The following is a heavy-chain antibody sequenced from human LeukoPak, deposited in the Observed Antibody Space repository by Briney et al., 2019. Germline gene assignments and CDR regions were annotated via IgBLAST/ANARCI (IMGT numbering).Heavy chain of an antibody. Sequence: PGRSLRLSCAASGFTFDDYAMHWVRQAPGKGLEWVSGISWNSGSIGYADSVKGRFTISRDNAKNSLYLQMNSLRAEDTALYYCAITWVGDCSSTSCSLLEVVVRFDVWGQGTTVTVSS. J-gene: IGHJ6*02. V-gene: IGHV3-9*01. CDR2: ISWNSGSI. D-gene: IGHD2-2*01. CDR1: GFTFDDYA. CDR3: AITWVGDCSSTSCSLLEVVVRFDV.